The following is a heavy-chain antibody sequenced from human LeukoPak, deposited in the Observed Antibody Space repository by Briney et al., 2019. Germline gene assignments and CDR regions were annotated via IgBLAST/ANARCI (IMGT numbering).Heavy chain of an antibody. CDR3: ARNYDSSGYYWSKQYYFDY. Sequence: SETLSLTYAVYGGSFSGYYWSWIRQPPGKGLEWIGEINHSGSTNYNPSLKSRVTISVDTSKNQFSLKLSSVTAADTAVYYCARNYDSSGYYWSKQYYFDYWGQGTLVTVSS. CDR2: INHSGST. J-gene: IGHJ4*02. CDR1: GGSFSGYY. D-gene: IGHD3-22*01. V-gene: IGHV4-34*01.